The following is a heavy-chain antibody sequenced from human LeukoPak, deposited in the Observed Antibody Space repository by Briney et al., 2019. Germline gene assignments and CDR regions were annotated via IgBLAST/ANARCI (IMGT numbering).Heavy chain of an antibody. V-gene: IGHV1-2*02. J-gene: IGHJ6*03. CDR1: GYTFTGYY. CDR2: INPNSGGT. CDR3: ARGLLGGSYSVIRQNYYYYYMDV. Sequence: GASVKVSCKASGYTFTGYYMHWVRQAPGQGLEWMGWINPNSGGTNYAQKFQGRVTMTRDTSISTAYMELSRLRSDDTAVYYCARGLLGGSYSVIRQNYYYYYMDVWGKGTTVTVSS. D-gene: IGHD1-26*01.